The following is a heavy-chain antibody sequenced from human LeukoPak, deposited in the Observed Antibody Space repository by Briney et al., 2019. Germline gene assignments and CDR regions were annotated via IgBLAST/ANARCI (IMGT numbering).Heavy chain of an antibody. CDR2: IYYSGST. Sequence: SETLSLTCTVSGGSISSSSYYWGWIRQPPGKGLEWIGSIYYSGSTNYNPSLKSRVTISVDTSKNQFSLKLSSVTAADTAVYYCARSDDYGDPAEYFQHWGQGTLVTVSS. V-gene: IGHV4-39*07. D-gene: IGHD4-17*01. CDR3: ARSDDYGDPAEYFQH. CDR1: GGSISSSSYY. J-gene: IGHJ1*01.